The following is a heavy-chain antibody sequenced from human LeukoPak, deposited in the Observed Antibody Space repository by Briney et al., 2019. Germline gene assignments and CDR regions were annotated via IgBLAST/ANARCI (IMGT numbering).Heavy chain of an antibody. CDR2: ISGSGGST. Sequence: GGSLRLSCAASGFTFSGDAMSWVRQAPGKGLEWVSAISGSGGSTYYADSVKGRFTISRDNSKNTLYLQMNSLRAEDTAVYYCAKGEDYYDSSGYYQLDPWGQGTLVTVSS. D-gene: IGHD3-22*01. V-gene: IGHV3-23*01. CDR3: AKGEDYYDSSGYYQLDP. J-gene: IGHJ5*02. CDR1: GFTFSGDA.